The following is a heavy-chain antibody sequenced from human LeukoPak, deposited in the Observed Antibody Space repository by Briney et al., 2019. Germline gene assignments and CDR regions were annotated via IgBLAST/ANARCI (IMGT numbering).Heavy chain of an antibody. CDR2: ISGSGGST. V-gene: IGHV3-23*01. J-gene: IGHJ4*02. D-gene: IGHD3-3*01. CDR3: AKAPRYDFWSGYFYFDY. CDR1: GITFSSYG. Sequence: GGSLRLSCAASGITFSSYGMSWVRQAPGKGLEWVSGISGSGGSTYYADSAKGRFTISRDNSKNTLYLQMDSLRAEDTAVYYCAKAPRYDFWSGYFYFDYWGQGTLVTVSS.